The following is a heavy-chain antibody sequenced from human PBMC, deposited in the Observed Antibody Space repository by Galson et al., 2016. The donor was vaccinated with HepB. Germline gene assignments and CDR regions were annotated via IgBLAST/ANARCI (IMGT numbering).Heavy chain of an antibody. J-gene: IGHJ1*01. CDR2: INPDGSEK. CDR3: AASVVAAGGTRYFLH. CDR1: GFTSSMFW. D-gene: IGHD2-15*01. V-gene: IGHV3-7*03. Sequence: SLRLSCATSGFTSSMFWMNWVRQTPGKGLEWVANINPDGSEKYYVDSVKGRFTISRDNAESSLHLQMNSLRAEDTAVYYCAASVVAAGGTRYFLHWGQGTLVTVSS.